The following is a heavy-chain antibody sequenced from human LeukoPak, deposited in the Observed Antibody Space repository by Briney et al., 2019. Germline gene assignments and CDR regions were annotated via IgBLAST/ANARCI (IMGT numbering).Heavy chain of an antibody. CDR2: INTNTGNP. CDR1: GYTFTGYY. V-gene: IGHV7-4-1*02. J-gene: IGHJ4*02. D-gene: IGHD1-26*01. Sequence: GASVKVSCKASGYTFTGYYMHWVRQAPGQGLEWMGWINTNTGNPTYAQGFTGRFVFSLDTSVSTAYLQISSLKAEDTAVYYCARAKVGATAHFDYWGQGTLVTVSS. CDR3: ARAKVGATAHFDY.